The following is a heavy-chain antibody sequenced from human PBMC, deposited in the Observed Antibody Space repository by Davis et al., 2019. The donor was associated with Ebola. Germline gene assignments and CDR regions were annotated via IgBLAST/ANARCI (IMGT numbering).Heavy chain of an antibody. V-gene: IGHV4-59*01. Sequence: SETLSLTCTVSGGSMSSYYWSWIRQTPGKGLEWIGNIYYGGTTNYSPSLKSRVTLSRDTSKNQFSLNMTSVTAADTAIYYCARTPQYTRYGSYFDYWGQGALVTVSS. CDR3: ARTPQYTRYGSYFDY. D-gene: IGHD4-11*01. CDR2: IYYGGTT. J-gene: IGHJ4*02. CDR1: GGSMSSYY.